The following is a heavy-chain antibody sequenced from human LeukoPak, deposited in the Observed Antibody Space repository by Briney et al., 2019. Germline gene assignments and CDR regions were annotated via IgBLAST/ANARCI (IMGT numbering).Heavy chain of an antibody. Sequence: ASVKVSCKVSGYTLTELSMHWVRQAPGKGLEWMGGFDPEDGETIYAQKFQGRVTMTEDTSTDTAYMELSSLRSEDTAVYYCATTVTTSPHTIGYPDYWGRGTLVTVSS. CDR3: ATTVTTSPHTIGYPDY. D-gene: IGHD4-17*01. CDR2: FDPEDGET. CDR1: GYTLTELS. J-gene: IGHJ4*02. V-gene: IGHV1-24*01.